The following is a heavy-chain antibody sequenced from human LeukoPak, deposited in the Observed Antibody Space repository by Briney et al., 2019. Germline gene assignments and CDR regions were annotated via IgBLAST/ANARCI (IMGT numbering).Heavy chain of an antibody. J-gene: IGHJ4*02. CDR1: GFTVSSNY. V-gene: IGHV3-53*01. CDR3: ARAGSGKTYYFDY. D-gene: IGHD3-10*01. Sequence: PGGPLRLSCAASGFTVSSNYMSWVRQAPGKGLEWVSVIYSGGSTYYADSVKGRFTISRDNAKNSLYLQMNSLRAEDTAVYYCARAGSGKTYYFDYWGQGTLVTVSS. CDR2: IYSGGST.